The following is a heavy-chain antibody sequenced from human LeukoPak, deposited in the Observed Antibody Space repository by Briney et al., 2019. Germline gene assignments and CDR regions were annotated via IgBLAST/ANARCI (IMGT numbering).Heavy chain of an antibody. J-gene: IGHJ2*01. D-gene: IGHD3-22*01. CDR1: GFTFSSYC. CDR3: ARDRLKYYNDSRRYWYFDL. V-gene: IGHV3-74*01. Sequence: PGGSLRLSCAASGFTFSSYCMHWVRQTPGKGLVWVSRINSDGSSTSYADSVKGRFTISRDNSKNTLYLQMNSLRAEDTAVYYCARDRLKYYNDSRRYWYFDLWGRGTLVTVSS. CDR2: INSDGSST.